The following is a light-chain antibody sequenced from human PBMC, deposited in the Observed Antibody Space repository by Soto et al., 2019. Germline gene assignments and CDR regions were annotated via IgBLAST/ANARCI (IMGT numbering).Light chain of an antibody. CDR2: DAS. V-gene: IGKV1-5*01. CDR3: QQRSNWPQEIT. J-gene: IGKJ5*01. Sequence: DIQVTQSPPTLSSSVGDRVTITCRASQTISTWMAWYRQKPGKATKLLVYDASTLQSGVASRFSGSGSGTEFTLTISSLEPEDFAVYYCQQRSNWPQEITFGQGTRLEIK. CDR1: QTISTW.